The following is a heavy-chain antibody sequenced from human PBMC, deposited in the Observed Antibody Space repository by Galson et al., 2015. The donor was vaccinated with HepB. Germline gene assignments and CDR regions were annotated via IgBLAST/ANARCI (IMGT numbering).Heavy chain of an antibody. J-gene: IGHJ4*01. CDR3: ARDASPTSTPWNYFDF. CDR2: ISSSGTTV. V-gene: IGHV3-48*02. CDR1: GFTFSSHS. D-gene: IGHD2-15*01. Sequence: SLRLSCATSGFTFSSHSMNWVRQARGKGLEWLSYISSSGTTVYYADSVKGRFTISRDNAKNSLYLQMNSLGDEDTAVYYCARDASPTSTPWNYFDFWGQGTLVIVSS.